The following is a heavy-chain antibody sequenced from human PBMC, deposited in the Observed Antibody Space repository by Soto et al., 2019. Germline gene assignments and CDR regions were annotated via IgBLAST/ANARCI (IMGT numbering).Heavy chain of an antibody. CDR3: ARSSYAAGSYVYYGMDV. CDR1: GASISSYY. CDR2: IFSGGST. D-gene: IGHD3-10*01. V-gene: IGHV4-59*01. J-gene: IGHJ6*02. Sequence: QVQLQESGPGLVKPSEPLSLSCTVSGASISSYYWSWIRQPPGKGLEWIGCIFSGGSTIYNPSLKSRLTISGDTSENQFSLKLSSVTAADAAMYYCARSSYAAGSYVYYGMDVWGQGTTVTVSS.